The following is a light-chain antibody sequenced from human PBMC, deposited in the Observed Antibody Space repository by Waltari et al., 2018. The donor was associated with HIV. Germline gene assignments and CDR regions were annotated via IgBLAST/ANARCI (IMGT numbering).Light chain of an antibody. V-gene: IGKV3-11*01. CDR3: QQRSNWPLT. Sequence: EIVLTQSPVTLSLSPGERATLSCRASQSVSSYLAWYQQKPGQVPRLLIDDASNRATGIPARFSGSGSGTDFTLTISSLEPEDFAVYYCQQRSNWPLTFGGGTKVEIK. J-gene: IGKJ4*01. CDR1: QSVSSY. CDR2: DAS.